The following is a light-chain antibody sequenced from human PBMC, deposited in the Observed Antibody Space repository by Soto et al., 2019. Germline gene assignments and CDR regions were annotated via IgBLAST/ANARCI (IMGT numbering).Light chain of an antibody. V-gene: IGLV2-14*03. CDR3: SSYTGSSALGV. Sequence: QSALTQPASVSGSPGQSITISCTGTSSDVGGYDYVSWYQHHPGKAPKLMIYDVSNRPSGVSNRFSGSKSGNTASLTISGLQAEDEADYYCSSYTGSSALGVFGGGTQLTVL. CDR1: SSDVGGYDY. CDR2: DVS. J-gene: IGLJ7*01.